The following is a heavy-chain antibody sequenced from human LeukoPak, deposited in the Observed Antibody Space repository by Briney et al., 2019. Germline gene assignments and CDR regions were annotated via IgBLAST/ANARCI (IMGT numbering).Heavy chain of an antibody. Sequence: GGSLRLSCAVAGVAVNSYFMGWVRQAPGKGLEWVSIISSEGFTYYADSVKGRFAISRDNFKNSLYLEMNSLRAEDTAFYYCARGRGGDWGQGALVTVSS. D-gene: IGHD2-15*01. V-gene: IGHV3-53*01. CDR1: GVAVNSYF. CDR2: ISSEGFT. CDR3: ARGRGGD. J-gene: IGHJ4*02.